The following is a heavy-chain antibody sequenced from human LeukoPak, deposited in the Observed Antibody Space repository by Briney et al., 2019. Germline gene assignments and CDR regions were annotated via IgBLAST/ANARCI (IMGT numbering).Heavy chain of an antibody. Sequence: ASVKVSCKTSGYTFTNYGIGRVRQAPGQGLEWMGWVSGYNGNTNYAQKLQGRVTMTTDTSTSTAYMELRSLRSDDTAVYYCARGCSSTTCHLLDYWGQGTLVTVSS. D-gene: IGHD2-2*01. CDR2: VSGYNGNT. CDR3: ARGCSSTTCHLLDY. V-gene: IGHV1-18*01. CDR1: GYTFTNYG. J-gene: IGHJ4*02.